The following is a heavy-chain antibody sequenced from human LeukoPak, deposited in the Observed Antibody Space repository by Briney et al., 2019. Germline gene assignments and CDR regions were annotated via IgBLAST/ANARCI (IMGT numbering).Heavy chain of an antibody. CDR2: ISGSGGST. CDR3: ARDLGQQLAPNDAFDI. Sequence: GGSLRLSCAASGFTFSSYAMSWVRQAPGKGLEWVSAISGSGGSTYYADSVKGRFTISRDNSKNTLYLQMNSLRAEDTAVYYCARDLGQQLAPNDAFDIWGQGTMVTVSS. CDR1: GFTFSSYA. J-gene: IGHJ3*02. V-gene: IGHV3-23*01. D-gene: IGHD6-13*01.